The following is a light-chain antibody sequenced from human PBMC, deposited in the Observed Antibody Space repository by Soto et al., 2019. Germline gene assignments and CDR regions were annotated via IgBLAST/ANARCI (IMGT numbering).Light chain of an antibody. Sequence: QSALTQPRSVSGSPGQSVTIYCTGTSSDVGGYNYVSWYQQHPGKAPKLVIYDVSKRPSGVPDRFSGSKSGNTASLTISGLQAEDEADYYCCSYAGNSLWVFGGGTKLTVL. CDR1: SSDVGGYNY. CDR2: DVS. CDR3: CSYAGNSLWV. V-gene: IGLV2-11*01. J-gene: IGLJ3*02.